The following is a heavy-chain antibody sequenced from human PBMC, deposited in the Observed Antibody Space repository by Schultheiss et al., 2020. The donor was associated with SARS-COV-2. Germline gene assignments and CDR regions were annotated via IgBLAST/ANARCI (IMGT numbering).Heavy chain of an antibody. Sequence: GGSLRLSCAASGFSVTSDYMSWVRQPPGKGLEWVALISYDGSNKDHADSVKGRFTISRDNSKNTLYLQMNSLRPEDAAVYYCARRNHYERKESDIWGQGTVVTVSS. V-gene: IGHV3-30*01. D-gene: IGHD3-22*01. J-gene: IGHJ3*02. CDR3: ARRNHYERKESDI. CDR1: GFSVTSDY. CDR2: ISYDGSNK.